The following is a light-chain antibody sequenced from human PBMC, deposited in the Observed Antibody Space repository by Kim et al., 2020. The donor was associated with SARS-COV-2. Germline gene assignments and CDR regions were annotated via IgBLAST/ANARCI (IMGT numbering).Light chain of an antibody. J-gene: IGKJ1*01. CDR3: QQYHRYWT. CDR2: EAS. V-gene: IGKV1-5*03. Sequence: SASVGDRVTITCRASQSVATWLALYQHKPGKAPRFLIYEASSLESGVPSRFSGNGSGTEFTLTISSLQPDDFATYYCQQYHRYWTFGQGTKVDIK. CDR1: QSVATW.